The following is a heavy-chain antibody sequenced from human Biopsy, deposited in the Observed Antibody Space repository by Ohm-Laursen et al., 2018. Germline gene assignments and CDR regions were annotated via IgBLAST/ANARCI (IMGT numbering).Heavy chain of an antibody. CDR3: ARARIKTSGVLIPETYYFDS. Sequence: SETLSLTCTVSGGSIISYYWNWIRQPAGKGLEWIGNFYYSGSTNYNPSLKSRITMSLDRSKSQVSLRMNSVTAADTAVYYCARARIKTSGVLIPETYYFDSWGQGTLVTVSS. CDR2: FYYSGST. J-gene: IGHJ4*02. D-gene: IGHD3-3*01. CDR1: GGSIISYY. V-gene: IGHV4-59*01.